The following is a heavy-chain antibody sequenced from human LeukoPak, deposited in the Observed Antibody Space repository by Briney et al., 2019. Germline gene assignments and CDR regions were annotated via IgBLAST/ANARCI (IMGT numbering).Heavy chain of an antibody. CDR1: GDSISNYY. Sequence: PSETLSLTCAVSGDSISNYYWSWIRQPPGKGLEWIGYIYYSGSTNYNPSLKSRVTISVDTSKNQFSLRLTSVTAADTAVYYCARGGSYYDFWSGYYDYYYYMDVWGKGTTVTVSS. CDR3: ARGGSYYDFWSGYYDYYYYMDV. V-gene: IGHV4-59*01. D-gene: IGHD3-3*01. CDR2: IYYSGST. J-gene: IGHJ6*03.